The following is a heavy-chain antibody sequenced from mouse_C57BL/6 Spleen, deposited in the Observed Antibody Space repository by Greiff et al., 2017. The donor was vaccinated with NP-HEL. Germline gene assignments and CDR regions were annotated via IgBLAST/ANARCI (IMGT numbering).Heavy chain of an antibody. CDR3: ARDRGYDSYYFDY. D-gene: IGHD2-4*01. V-gene: IGHV5-16*01. J-gene: IGHJ2*01. CDR2: INYDGSST. CDR1: GFTFSDYY. Sequence: EVKLMESEGGLVQPGSSMKLSCTASGFTFSDYYMAWVRQVPEKGLEWVANINYDGSSTYYLDSLKSRFIISRDNAKNILYLQMSSLKSEDTATYYCARDRGYDSYYFDYWGQGTTLTVSS.